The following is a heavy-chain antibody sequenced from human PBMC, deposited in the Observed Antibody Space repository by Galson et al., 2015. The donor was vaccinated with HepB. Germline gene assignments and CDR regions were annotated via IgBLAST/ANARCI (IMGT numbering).Heavy chain of an antibody. J-gene: IGHJ3*02. CDR2: INSDGSST. V-gene: IGHV3-74*01. D-gene: IGHD3-22*01. CDR3: ARDRGYDSSGYYPRDAFDI. Sequence: SLRLSCAASGFTFSSYWMHWVRQAPGKGLVWVSRINSDGSSTSYADSVKGRFTIPRDNAKNTLYLQMNSLRAEDTAVYYCARDRGYDSSGYYPRDAFDIWGQGTMVTVSS. CDR1: GFTFSSYW.